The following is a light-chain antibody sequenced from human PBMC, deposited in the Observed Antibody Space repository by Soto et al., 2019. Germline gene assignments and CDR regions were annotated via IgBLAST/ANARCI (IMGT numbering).Light chain of an antibody. Sequence: DIKMTQSPSSLSSSEGDRVTITCRASQSVNTYLNWYQHQPGKAPKLLIYAASSLQSGVPSRFSGSGYGTEFTLTISSLQPEDVATYYCQQSYTTPPTFGGGNKVDI. CDR3: QQSYTTPPT. J-gene: IGKJ4*01. V-gene: IGKV1-39*01. CDR2: AAS. CDR1: QSVNTY.